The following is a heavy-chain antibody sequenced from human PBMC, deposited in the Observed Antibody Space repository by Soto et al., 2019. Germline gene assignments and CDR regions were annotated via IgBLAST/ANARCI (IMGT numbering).Heavy chain of an antibody. CDR1: GESMSTYY. J-gene: IGHJ4*02. CDR3: ARITRSPNSGYFDY. Sequence: ASETLSLTCTVSGESMSTYYWSWIRQPPGEGLEWIGYIYYTGSTNYKPSLKSRVTVSIDTSKNQFSLILSSVTAADTAVYYCARITRSPNSGYFDYWGQGALVTVSS. CDR2: IYYTGST. D-gene: IGHD7-27*01. V-gene: IGHV4-59*01.